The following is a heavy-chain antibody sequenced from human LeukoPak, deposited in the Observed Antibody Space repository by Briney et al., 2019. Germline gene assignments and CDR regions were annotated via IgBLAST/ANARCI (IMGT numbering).Heavy chain of an antibody. CDR2: IKQDGSEK. V-gene: IGHV3-7*01. J-gene: IGHJ4*02. CDR1: GFTFSSYW. Sequence: GGSLRLSCAASGFTFSSYWMSWVRQAPGKGLEWVANIKQDGSEKYYVDFVKGRFTISRDNAKNSLYLQMNSLRAEDTAVYYCAGVGGGWAIAYWGQGTLVTVSS. D-gene: IGHD6-19*01. CDR3: AGVGGGWAIAY.